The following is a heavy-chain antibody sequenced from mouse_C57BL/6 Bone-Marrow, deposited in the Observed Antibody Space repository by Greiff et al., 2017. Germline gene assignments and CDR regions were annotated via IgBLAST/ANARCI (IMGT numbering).Heavy chain of an antibody. V-gene: IGHV1-50*01. J-gene: IGHJ4*01. Sequence: QVQLQQPGAELVKPGASVKLSCKASGYTFTSYWMQWVKQRPGQGLEWIGEIDPSDSYTNYNQKFKGKATLTVDTSSSTAYMQLSSLTSEDSAVYYCARDSYEYDGDYYAMDYWGQGTSVTVSS. CDR3: ARDSYEYDGDYYAMDY. CDR2: IDPSDSYT. D-gene: IGHD2-4*01. CDR1: GYTFTSYW.